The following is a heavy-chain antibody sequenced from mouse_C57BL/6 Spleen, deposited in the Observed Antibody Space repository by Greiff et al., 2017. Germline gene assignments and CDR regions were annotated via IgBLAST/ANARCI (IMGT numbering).Heavy chain of an antibody. D-gene: IGHD1-1*01. CDR1: GFTFSDYY. V-gene: IGHV5-12*01. Sequence: EVKLMESGGGLVQPGGSLKLSCAASGFTFSDYYMYWVRQTPEKRLEWVAYISNGGGSTYYPDTVKGRFTISRDNAKNTLYLQMSRLKSEDTAMYYCARGGLLYYAMDYWGQGTSVTVSS. CDR2: ISNGGGST. J-gene: IGHJ4*01. CDR3: ARGGLLYYAMDY.